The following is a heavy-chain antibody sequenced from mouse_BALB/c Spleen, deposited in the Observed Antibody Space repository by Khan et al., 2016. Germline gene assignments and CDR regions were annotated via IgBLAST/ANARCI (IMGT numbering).Heavy chain of an antibody. V-gene: IGHV2-9*02. CDR3: VSELGGFAY. D-gene: IGHD4-1*01. CDR1: GFSLTSYG. J-gene: IGHJ3*01. CDR2: IWAGGGT. Sequence: QVQLKESGPGLVASSQSLSITCTVSGFSLTSYGIHWVRQPPGKGLEWLGVIWAGGGTNYDSALMSRLSINKVNSKSQVFLKMNSLQTDDTAMYYCVSELGGFAYWGQGTLVTVSA.